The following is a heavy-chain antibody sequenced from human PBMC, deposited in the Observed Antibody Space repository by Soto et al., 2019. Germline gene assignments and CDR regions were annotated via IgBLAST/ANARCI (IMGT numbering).Heavy chain of an antibody. Sequence: PSETLSLTCTVSGGSISSYYWSWIRQPPGKGLEWIGYIYYSGSTNYNPSLKSRVTISVDTSKTQFSLKLSSVTAADTAVYYCARNGIAAAGFDYWGQGTLVTVSS. CDR3: ARNGIAAAGFDY. CDR2: IYYSGST. J-gene: IGHJ4*02. CDR1: GGSISSYY. D-gene: IGHD6-13*01. V-gene: IGHV4-59*08.